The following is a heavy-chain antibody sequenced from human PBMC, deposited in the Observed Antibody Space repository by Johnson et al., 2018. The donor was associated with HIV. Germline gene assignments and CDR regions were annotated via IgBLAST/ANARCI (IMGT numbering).Heavy chain of an antibody. CDR2: IGTAGDT. D-gene: IGHD4-23*01. V-gene: IGHV3-13*01. CDR1: GFTFSSYD. CDR3: ARDNSLSPLGAVDI. Sequence: EQLVESGGGLVQPGGSLRLSCAASGFTFSSYDMHWVRQATGKGLECVSAIGTAGDTHYPGSVKGRFTISRENAKNSLYLQMNSLRPGDPAVYYCARDNSLSPLGAVDIWGQGKMVNVSS. J-gene: IGHJ3*02.